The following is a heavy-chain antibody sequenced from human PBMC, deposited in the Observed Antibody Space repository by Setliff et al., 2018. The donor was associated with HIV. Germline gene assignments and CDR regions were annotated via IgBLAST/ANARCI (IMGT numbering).Heavy chain of an antibody. Sequence: GGSLRLSCAASGFSFSNSWMHWVRQAPGKGLVWVSRINTDGRLTNYADSVKGRFTISRDNAKNTLYLEMNSLRVEDTAIYYCVREGLWFGESHWGQGTLVTVSS. V-gene: IGHV3-74*01. CDR3: VREGLWFGESH. CDR2: INTDGRLT. CDR1: GFSFSNSW. D-gene: IGHD3-10*01. J-gene: IGHJ4*02.